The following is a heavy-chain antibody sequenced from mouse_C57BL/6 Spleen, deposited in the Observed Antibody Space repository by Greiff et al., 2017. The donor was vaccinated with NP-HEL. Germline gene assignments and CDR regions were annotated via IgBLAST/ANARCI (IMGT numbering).Heavy chain of an antibody. CDR1: GYTFTSYW. Sequence: QVQLQQPGAELVRPGSSVKLSCKASGYTFTSYWMDWVKQRPGQGLEWIGNIYPSDSETHYNQKFKDKATLTVDKSSSTAYMQLSSLTSEDSAVYYCARPPLYYGRGYRGQGTTLTVSS. CDR3: ARPPLYYGRGY. V-gene: IGHV1-61*01. CDR2: IYPSDSET. J-gene: IGHJ2*01. D-gene: IGHD1-1*01.